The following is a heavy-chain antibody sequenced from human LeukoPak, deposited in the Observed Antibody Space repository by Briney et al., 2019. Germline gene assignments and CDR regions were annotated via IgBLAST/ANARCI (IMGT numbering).Heavy chain of an antibody. CDR1: GYTFSSYG. D-gene: IGHD4-17*01. CDR2: ISGNDGNT. V-gene: IGHV1-18*01. J-gene: IGHJ5*02. Sequence: ASVKVSCKASGYTFSSYGITWVRQAPGHGLEWMGWISGNDGNTNYAQSFRGRVTMTTDTSTSTAYMELRSLRSDDTAVYYCARWYYGDSVRWFDPWGQGTLVTVSS. CDR3: ARWYYGDSVRWFDP.